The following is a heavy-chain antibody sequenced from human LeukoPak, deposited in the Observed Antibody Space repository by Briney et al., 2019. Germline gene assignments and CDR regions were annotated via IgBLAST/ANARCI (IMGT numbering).Heavy chain of an antibody. V-gene: IGHV3-30-3*01. CDR2: VSDDGIKK. CDR3: ARGQLLLEGYFYYMDV. D-gene: IGHD2-2*01. J-gene: IGHJ6*03. CDR1: GFTFSSYP. Sequence: GGSLRLSCAASGFTFSSYPMHWVRQAPGKGLEWVAVVSDDGIKKFDADFVKGRFTISRDNSKNTLYLQMNSLRGEDTAVYYCARGQLLLEGYFYYMDVWGEGTTVTVSS.